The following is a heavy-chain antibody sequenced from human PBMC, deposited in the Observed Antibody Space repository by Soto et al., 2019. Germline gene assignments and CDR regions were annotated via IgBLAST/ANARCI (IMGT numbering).Heavy chain of an antibody. Sequence: EVQLVESGGGLIQPGGSLRLSCAASGFTFRSYWMHWVRQGPGKGLAWVARISSDGSSTSYAGSVTGRVTISRDNAKNTLYLKMNRLRAEDTAVYYCALKHSSSWAYYYYYMDAWGRGTTVTVSS. CDR2: ISSDGSST. D-gene: IGHD6-13*01. CDR1: GFTFRSYW. J-gene: IGHJ6*03. CDR3: ALKHSSSWAYYYYYMDA. V-gene: IGHV3-74*01.